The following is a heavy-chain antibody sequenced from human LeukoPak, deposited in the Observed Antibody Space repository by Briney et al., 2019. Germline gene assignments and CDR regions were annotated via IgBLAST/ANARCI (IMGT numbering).Heavy chain of an antibody. Sequence: PGGSLRLSCAASGFTFSSYWMSWVRQAPGKGLEWVSGINWNGGSTGYADSVKGRFTISRDNAKNSLYLQMNSLRAEDTALYYCARDDVAAAAYDAFDIWGQGTMVTVSS. D-gene: IGHD6-13*01. J-gene: IGHJ3*02. CDR2: INWNGGST. CDR1: GFTFSSYW. CDR3: ARDDVAAAAYDAFDI. V-gene: IGHV3-20*04.